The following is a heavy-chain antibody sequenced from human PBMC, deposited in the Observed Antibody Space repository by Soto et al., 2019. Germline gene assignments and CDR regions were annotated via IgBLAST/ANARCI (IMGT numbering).Heavy chain of an antibody. CDR1: GGSISSGNYY. D-gene: IGHD3-22*01. CDR2: IYYSGST. CDR3: ARHNYDSSGTAVDV. J-gene: IGHJ6*02. Sequence: QVQLQESGPGLVKPSQTLSLTCTVSGGSISSGNYYWSWIRQHPGKGLEWLGYIYYSGSTYYNPSLNSRVTISVDTSKNQFSLKLSSVTAADTAVYYCARHNYDSSGTAVDVWGQGTTVTVSS. V-gene: IGHV4-31*03.